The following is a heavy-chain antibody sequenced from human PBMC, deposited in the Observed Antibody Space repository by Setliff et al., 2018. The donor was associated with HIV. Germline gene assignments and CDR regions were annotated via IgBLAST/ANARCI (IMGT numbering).Heavy chain of an antibody. V-gene: IGHV3-23*01. CDR2: ISGSGGST. CDR1: GFTFSSYA. Sequence: GGSLRLSCAASGFTFSSYAMSWVRQAPGKGLEWISAISGSGGSTYYADSVKGRFTISRDNSKNTLYLQMNSLRAEDTAVYYCAKDPRAAVATICDYWGQGTLVTVAS. CDR3: AKDPRAAVATICDY. D-gene: IGHD5-12*01. J-gene: IGHJ4*02.